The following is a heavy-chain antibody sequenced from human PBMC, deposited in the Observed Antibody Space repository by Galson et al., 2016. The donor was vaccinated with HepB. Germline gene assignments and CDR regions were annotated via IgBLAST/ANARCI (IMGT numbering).Heavy chain of an antibody. CDR3: AKRTTGGAFDI. Sequence: TLSLTCTVSGGSISTTGYYWSWIRQHPGKGLEWIGYIYHSGSTFYNPSLKSRLTMSVDTSKNQFSLKLSRVTAADTAGYYCAKRTTGGAFDIWGQGTMVSVS. D-gene: IGHD1-1*01. CDR2: IYHSGST. CDR1: GGSISTTGYY. J-gene: IGHJ3*02. V-gene: IGHV4-31*03.